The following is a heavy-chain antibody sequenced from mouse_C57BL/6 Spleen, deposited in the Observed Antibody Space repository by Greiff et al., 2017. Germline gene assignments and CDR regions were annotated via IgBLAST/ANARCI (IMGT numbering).Heavy chain of an antibody. CDR3: AREPPDYYGSSSFDY. J-gene: IGHJ2*01. Sequence: QVQLQQSGAELVRPGASVKLSCKASGYTFTDYYINWVKQRPGQGLEWIARIYPGSGNTYYNEKFKGKATLTAEKSSSTAYMQLSSLTSEDSAVYFCAREPPDYYGSSSFDYWGQGTTLTVSS. CDR1: GYTFTDYY. CDR2: IYPGSGNT. V-gene: IGHV1-76*01. D-gene: IGHD1-1*01.